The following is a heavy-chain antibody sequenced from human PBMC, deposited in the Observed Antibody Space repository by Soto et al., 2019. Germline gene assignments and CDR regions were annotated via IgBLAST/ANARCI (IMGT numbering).Heavy chain of an antibody. CDR3: ARAHCSGGSCYSDY. CDR1: GYTFTGYY. V-gene: IGHV1-2*02. J-gene: IGHJ4*02. D-gene: IGHD2-15*01. CDR2: INPNSGGT. Sequence: ASVKVSCKASGYTFTGYYMHWVRQAPGQGLEWMGWINPNSGGTNYAQKFQGRVTMTRDTSISTAYMELSRLRSDDTALYYCARAHCSGGSCYSDYWGQGTLVTVSS.